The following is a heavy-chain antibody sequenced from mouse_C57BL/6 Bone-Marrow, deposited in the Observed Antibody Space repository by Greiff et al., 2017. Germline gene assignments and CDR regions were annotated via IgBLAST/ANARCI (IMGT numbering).Heavy chain of an antibody. Sequence: EVKLMESGGDLVKPGGSLKLSCAASGFTFSSYGMSWVRQTPDKRLEWVATISSGGSYTYYPDSVKGRFTISRDNAKNTLYRQMSSLKSEDTAMYYCARRYYGSSYAMDYWGQGTSVTVSS. CDR1: GFTFSSYG. J-gene: IGHJ4*01. CDR2: ISSGGSYT. V-gene: IGHV5-6*02. CDR3: ARRYYGSSYAMDY. D-gene: IGHD1-1*01.